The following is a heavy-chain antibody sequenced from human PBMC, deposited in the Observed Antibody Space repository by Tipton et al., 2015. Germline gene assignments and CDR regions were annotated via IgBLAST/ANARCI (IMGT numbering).Heavy chain of an antibody. V-gene: IGHV4-4*07. J-gene: IGHJ6*02. CDR2: VSTSGST. Sequence: TLSLTCTVSGGSISGHHWFWFRQPAGKGLEWIGGVSTSGSTKYNSSLESRVTTSVDTSKNQFSLRLTSVTAEDTALYYCARVGSGWRDRDYYAMDVWGQGTTVTVSS. CDR3: ARVGSGWRDRDYYAMDV. D-gene: IGHD6-25*01. CDR1: GGSISGHH.